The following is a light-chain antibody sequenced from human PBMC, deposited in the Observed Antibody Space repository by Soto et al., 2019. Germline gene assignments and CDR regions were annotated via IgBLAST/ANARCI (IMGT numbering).Light chain of an antibody. V-gene: IGLV2-14*01. J-gene: IGLJ1*01. CDR2: DVS. Sequence: QSVLTQPASVSGSPGQSITISCTGTSSDVGGYNYLSWYQQHPGKAPKLMIYDVSNRPSGVSNRFSGSKSGNTASLTISGLQAEDEADYYCRSYTSSSTLVFGTGTKLTVL. CDR3: RSYTSSSTLV. CDR1: SSDVGGYNY.